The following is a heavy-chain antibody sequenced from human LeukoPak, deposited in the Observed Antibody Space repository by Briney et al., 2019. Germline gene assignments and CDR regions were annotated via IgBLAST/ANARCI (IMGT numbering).Heavy chain of an antibody. CDR3: ARGVQLWLNWFDP. CDR2: INHSGST. Sequence: SETLSLTCAVYGGSFSGYYWSWIRQPPGRGLEWIGEINHSGSTNYNPSLKSRVTISVDTSKNQFSLKLSSVTAADTAVYYCARGVQLWLNWFDPWGQGTLVTVSS. D-gene: IGHD5-18*01. J-gene: IGHJ5*02. CDR1: GGSFSGYY. V-gene: IGHV4-34*01.